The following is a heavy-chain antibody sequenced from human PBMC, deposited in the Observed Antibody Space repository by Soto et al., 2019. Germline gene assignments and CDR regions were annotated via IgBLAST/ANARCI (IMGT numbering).Heavy chain of an antibody. V-gene: IGHV3-23*01. Sequence: EVQLLESGGGLVQPGGSLRLSCAASGFTFSNYAMSWVRQAPGKGLEWVSAISSSGDSPYYADSVKGRFTVSRDNSKNTLYLQMNSLRVEDTAIYYCARNTIPHPHYWSQGTLVTVSS. CDR3: ARNTIPHPHY. CDR1: GFTFSNYA. J-gene: IGHJ4*02. CDR2: ISSSGDSP. D-gene: IGHD1-1*01.